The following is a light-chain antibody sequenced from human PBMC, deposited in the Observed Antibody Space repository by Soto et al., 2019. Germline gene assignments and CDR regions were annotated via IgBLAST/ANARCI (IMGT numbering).Light chain of an antibody. V-gene: IGKV1-39*01. J-gene: IGKJ1*01. CDR3: QQSFATPVT. Sequence: DIQMTQSPSSLSSSVGDRVTITCRASQSISSYLNWYQQKPGKAPKLLIYGASSLQSGVPSRFSGSGSGTDFTLTISSLQPEDFATYYCQQSFATPVTFGQGTKVDI. CDR1: QSISSY. CDR2: GAS.